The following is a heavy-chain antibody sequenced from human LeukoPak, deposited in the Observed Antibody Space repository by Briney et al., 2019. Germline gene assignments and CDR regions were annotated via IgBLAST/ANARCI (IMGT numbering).Heavy chain of an antibody. CDR3: ARESSSVARAFDI. J-gene: IGHJ3*02. Sequence: SQTLSLTCAVSGGSISSGGYSWSWIRQPPGTGLEWIGYIYHSGSTYYNPSLKSRVTISVDTSKNQFSLKLSSVTAADTAVYYCARESSSVARAFDIWGQGTMVTVSS. CDR1: GGSISSGGYS. V-gene: IGHV4-30-2*01. D-gene: IGHD6-19*01. CDR2: IYHSGST.